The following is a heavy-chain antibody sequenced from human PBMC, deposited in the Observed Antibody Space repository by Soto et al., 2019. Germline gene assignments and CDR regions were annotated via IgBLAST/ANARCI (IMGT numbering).Heavy chain of an antibody. D-gene: IGHD2-2*01. CDR2: IGTDGNT. CDR3: VRKYPGTRPFDY. V-gene: IGHV3-23*01. J-gene: IGHJ4*01. CDR1: GFTFNSYA. Sequence: GGSLRVSCAASGFTFNSYAMNWVRQAPGKGLAWVSAIGTDGNTYYANSVKGRFTISRDNSRTTLYLQMNSLRVEDTALYYCVRKYPGTRPFDYWGHGTLVTVSS.